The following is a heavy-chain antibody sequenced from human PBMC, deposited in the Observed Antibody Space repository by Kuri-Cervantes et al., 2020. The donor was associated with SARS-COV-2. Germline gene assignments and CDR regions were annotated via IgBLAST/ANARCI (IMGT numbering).Heavy chain of an antibody. Sequence: ESLKISCTVSSGSISSGDYYWGWIRQPPGKGLEWSGSIFRSGITYYNPSLKSRVTMSVDTTKNQFSLKLSSVTAADTAVYYCARIDYHTSGYYYYYYYMDVWGKGTTVTVSS. CDR1: SGSISSGDYY. J-gene: IGHJ6*03. D-gene: IGHD3-22*01. CDR3: ARIDYHTSGYYYYYYYMDV. V-gene: IGHV4-39*01. CDR2: IFRSGIT.